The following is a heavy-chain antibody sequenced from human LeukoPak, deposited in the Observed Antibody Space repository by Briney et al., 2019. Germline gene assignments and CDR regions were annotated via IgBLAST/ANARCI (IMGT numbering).Heavy chain of an antibody. D-gene: IGHD1-26*01. CDR3: ARHVRGSYKFFDY. CDR1: GGSISSYY. Sequence: SETLSLTCTVSGGSISSYYWSWIRQPPGKGLEWIGYIYYGGSTNYNPSLKSRVTISVDTSKNQFSLKLSSVTAADTAVYYCARHVRGSYKFFDYWGQGTLVTVSS. CDR2: IYYGGST. J-gene: IGHJ4*02. V-gene: IGHV4-59*08.